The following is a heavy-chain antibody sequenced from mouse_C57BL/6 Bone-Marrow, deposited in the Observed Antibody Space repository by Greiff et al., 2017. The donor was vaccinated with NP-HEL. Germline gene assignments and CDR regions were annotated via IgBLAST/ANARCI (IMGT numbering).Heavy chain of an antibody. V-gene: IGHV3-6*01. CDR2: ISYDGSN. J-gene: IGHJ1*03. CDR1: GYSITSGYY. D-gene: IGHD1-1*01. Sequence: EVQLQESGPGLVKPSQSLSLTCSVTGYSITSGYYWNWIRQFPGNKLEWMGYISYDGSNNYNPSLKNRISITRDTSKNQFFLKLNSVTTEDTATYYCARSFIYYYGSLYWYFDVWGTGTTVTVSS. CDR3: ARSFIYYYGSLYWYFDV.